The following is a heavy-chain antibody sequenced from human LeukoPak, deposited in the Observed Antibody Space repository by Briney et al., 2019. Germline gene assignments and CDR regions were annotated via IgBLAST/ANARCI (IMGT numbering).Heavy chain of an antibody. Sequence: ASVKVSCKASGYTFTSYYMHWVRQTPGQGLEWMGIINPSGGSTSYAQKFQGRVTMTRDTSISTAYMELSRLRSDDTAVYYCARGNYYGSGSYYNVLGSYYYYMDVWGKGTTVTISS. D-gene: IGHD3-10*01. CDR1: GYTFTSYY. CDR2: INPSGGST. CDR3: ARGNYYGSGSYYNVLGSYYYYMDV. V-gene: IGHV1-46*01. J-gene: IGHJ6*03.